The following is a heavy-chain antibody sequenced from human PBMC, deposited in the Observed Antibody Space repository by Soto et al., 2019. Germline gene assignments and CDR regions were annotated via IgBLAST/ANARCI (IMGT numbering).Heavy chain of an antibody. J-gene: IGHJ4*02. CDR1: GGSISGSY. CDR2: VYYTGST. Sequence: SETLSLTCSVSGGSISGSYWSWIRQSPGKGLEWLGYVYYTGSTNYSPSLRSRVSISVDTSKNEFSLRLSSVTAADTAVYFCARSVAIPGAHIDYWGQGTQVTVSS. V-gene: IGHV4-59*01. CDR3: ARSVAIPGAHIDY. D-gene: IGHD2-8*02.